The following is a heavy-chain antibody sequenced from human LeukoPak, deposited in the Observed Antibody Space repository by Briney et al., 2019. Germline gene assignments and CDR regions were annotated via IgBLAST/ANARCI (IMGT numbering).Heavy chain of an antibody. CDR2: IKQDGSEK. CDR1: GFTFNDYW. Sequence: GGSLRLSCAASGFTFNDYWMGWVRQAPGKGLEWVANIKQDGSEKYYVDSVKGRFTISRDNAKNSLFLQMNSLRAEDTAVYYCARGYNSALDIWGQGTMVTVSS. J-gene: IGHJ3*02. V-gene: IGHV3-7*01. CDR3: ARGYNSALDI. D-gene: IGHD1-1*01.